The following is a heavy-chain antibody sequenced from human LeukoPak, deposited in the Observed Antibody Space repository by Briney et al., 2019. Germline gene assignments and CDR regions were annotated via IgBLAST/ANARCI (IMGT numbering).Heavy chain of an antibody. V-gene: IGHV3-23*01. D-gene: IGHD7-27*01. CDR2: ISGSGGGT. Sequence: GGSLRLSCAASGFTFSSYAMSWVRQAPGKGLEWVSAISGSGGGTYYADSVKGRFTISRGNSKNTLYLQMNSLRAEDTAVYYCAKDRNWGSGVDYWGQGTLVTVSS. CDR1: GFTFSSYA. CDR3: AKDRNWGSGVDY. J-gene: IGHJ4*02.